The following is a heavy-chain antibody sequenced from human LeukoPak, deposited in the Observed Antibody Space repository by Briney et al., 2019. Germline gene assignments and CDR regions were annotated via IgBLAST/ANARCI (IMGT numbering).Heavy chain of an antibody. D-gene: IGHD4-17*01. CDR3: ASLTVTDY. J-gene: IGHJ4*02. V-gene: IGHV3-21*01. Sequence: GGSLGLSCAASGFTFSSYSMNWVRQAPGKGLEWVSSISSSSSYIYYADSVKGRFTISRDNAKNSLYLQMNSLRAEDTAIYYCASLTVTDYWGQGTLVTVSS. CDR1: GFTFSSYS. CDR2: ISSSSSYI.